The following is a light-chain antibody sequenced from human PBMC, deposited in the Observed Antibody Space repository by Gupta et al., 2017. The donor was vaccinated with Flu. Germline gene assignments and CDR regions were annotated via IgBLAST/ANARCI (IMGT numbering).Light chain of an antibody. J-gene: IGKJ5*01. CDR3: QQRSNCTIT. CDR1: QSVNSY. CDR2: DAS. Sequence: EIVLTQSPATLSLSPGERATLSCRASQSVNSYLACYQQKPGQAPRRVIYDASKRATGIPARFSGSGSGTDFTSTIRSLEPEDFAVYYCQQRSNCTITFGQGTRLEIK. V-gene: IGKV3-11*01.